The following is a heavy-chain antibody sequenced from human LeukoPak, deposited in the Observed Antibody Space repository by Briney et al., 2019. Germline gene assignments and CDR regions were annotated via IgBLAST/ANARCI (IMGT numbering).Heavy chain of an antibody. CDR1: GFTFGSSA. J-gene: IGHJ3*02. D-gene: IGHD3-22*01. CDR3: TRDPYYFDSSGYYHHAFDI. Sequence: GGSLRLSCAASGFTFGSSAMTWVRQAPGKGLECIGFIRSKVYGGTTEYAASVKGRFTISRDDSKSIAYLQMNSLKTEDTAVYYCTRDPYYFDSSGYYHHAFDIWGQGTMVAVSS. CDR2: IRSKVYGGTT. V-gene: IGHV3-49*04.